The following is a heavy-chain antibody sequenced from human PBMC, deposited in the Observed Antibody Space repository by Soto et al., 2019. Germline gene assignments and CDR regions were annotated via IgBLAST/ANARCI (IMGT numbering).Heavy chain of an antibody. CDR2: IWYDGSNK. J-gene: IGHJ4*02. V-gene: IGHV3-33*01. Sequence: GGSLRLSCAASGFTFSSYGMHWVRQAPGKGLEWVAVIWYDGSNKYYADSVKGRFTISRDNSKNTLYLQMNSLRAEDTAVYYCARDTYGDYGDYFDYWGQGTLVTVSS. CDR3: ARDTYGDYGDYFDY. D-gene: IGHD4-17*01. CDR1: GFTFSSYG.